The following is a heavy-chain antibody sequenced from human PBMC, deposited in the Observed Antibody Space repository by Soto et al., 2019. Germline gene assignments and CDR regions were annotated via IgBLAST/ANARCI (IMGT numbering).Heavy chain of an antibody. D-gene: IGHD2-15*01. CDR2: IYYSGST. V-gene: IGHV4-30-4*01. CDR3: XRGERSGSWNYYYGMDV. CDR1: GGSISGGDYY. J-gene: IGHJ6*02. Sequence: SETLSLTCTVSGGSISGGDYYWSWIRQSPGKGLEWIGYIYYSGSTYYNPSLKSRVTISVDTSKNQFSLKLSSVTAADTAVYYCXRGERSGSWNYYYGMDVWGQGTTVTVSS.